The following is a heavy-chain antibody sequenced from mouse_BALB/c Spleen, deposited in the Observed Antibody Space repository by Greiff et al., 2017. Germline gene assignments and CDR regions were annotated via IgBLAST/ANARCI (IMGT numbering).Heavy chain of an antibody. Sequence: EVQLVESGGGLVKPGGSLTLSCAASGFTFSSYAMSWVRQTPEKRLEWVASISSGGSTYYPDSVKGRFTISRDNARNILYLQMSSLRSEDTAMYYCARGGDRYGNVPWFAYWGQGTLVTVSA. V-gene: IGHV5-6-5*01. J-gene: IGHJ3*01. CDR1: GFTFSSYA. CDR3: ARGGDRYGNVPWFAY. CDR2: ISSGGST. D-gene: IGHD2-1*01.